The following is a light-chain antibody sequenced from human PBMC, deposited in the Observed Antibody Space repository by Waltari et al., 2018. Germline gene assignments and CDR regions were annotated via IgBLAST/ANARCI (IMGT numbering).Light chain of an antibody. V-gene: IGKV3-15*01. J-gene: IGKJ2*01. CDR3: QQYNNWPPYT. Sequence: EIVMTQSPATLSVSPGERATLSCRAGQSVSSNLAWYQQKPGQAPRRLIYGASTRAPGIPARFSGSWSGTEFTVTISSLQSEDFAVYYCQQYNNWPPYTFGQGTKLEIK. CDR1: QSVSSN. CDR2: GAS.